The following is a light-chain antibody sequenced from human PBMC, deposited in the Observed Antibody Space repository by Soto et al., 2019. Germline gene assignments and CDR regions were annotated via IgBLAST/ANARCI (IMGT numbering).Light chain of an antibody. CDR3: QQYSTPPMYT. CDR2: GAS. V-gene: IGKV3-20*01. Sequence: EIVLTQSPATLSWSPGESGTLSCRASQSVTNNYYAWYQQKRGQPPRLLIHGASSRATGIPDRCSGSGSGTDFTLTISGLEPEDFAVYYCQQYSTPPMYTFGQGTQVEIK. CDR1: QSVTNNY. J-gene: IGKJ2*01.